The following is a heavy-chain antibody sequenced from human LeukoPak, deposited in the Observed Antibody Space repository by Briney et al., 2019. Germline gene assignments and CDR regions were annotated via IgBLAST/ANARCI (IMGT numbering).Heavy chain of an antibody. Sequence: SETLSLTCAVYGGSFSGYYWSWIRQPPGKGLEWIGEINHSGSTSYNPSLKGRVTISVDTSKNQFSLKLSSVTAADTAVYYCARGLLRGARYYYYYYMDVWGKGTTVTVSS. CDR2: INHSGST. V-gene: IGHV4-34*01. CDR1: GGSFSGYY. J-gene: IGHJ6*03. D-gene: IGHD3-10*01. CDR3: ARGLLRGARYYYYYYMDV.